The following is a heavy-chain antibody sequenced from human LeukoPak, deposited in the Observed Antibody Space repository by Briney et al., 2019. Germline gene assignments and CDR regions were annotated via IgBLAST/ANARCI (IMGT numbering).Heavy chain of an antibody. D-gene: IGHD6-25*01. CDR1: GFTFSSYS. J-gene: IGHJ4*02. CDR2: ISSSSSYI. V-gene: IGHV3-21*01. Sequence: GESLKISCAASGFTFSSYSMNWVRQAPGKGLEWVSSISSSSSYIYYADSVKGRFTISRDNAKNSLYLQMNSLRAEDTALYYCAKDDAAFFDYWGQGTLVTVSS. CDR3: AKDDAAFFDY.